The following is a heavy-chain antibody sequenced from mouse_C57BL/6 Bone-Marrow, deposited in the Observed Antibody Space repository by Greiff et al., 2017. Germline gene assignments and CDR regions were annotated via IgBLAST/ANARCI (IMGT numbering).Heavy chain of an antibody. CDR2: IYPRSGNT. Sequence: QVQLQQSGAELARPGASVKLSCKASGYTFTSYGISWVKQRTGQGLEWIGEIYPRSGNTYYNEKFKGKATLTADKSSSTAYMDLRSLTYEDSAVYFCASPIYYGTAWFAYWGQGTLVTVSA. CDR3: ASPIYYGTAWFAY. J-gene: IGHJ3*01. D-gene: IGHD2-1*01. V-gene: IGHV1-81*01. CDR1: GYTFTSYG.